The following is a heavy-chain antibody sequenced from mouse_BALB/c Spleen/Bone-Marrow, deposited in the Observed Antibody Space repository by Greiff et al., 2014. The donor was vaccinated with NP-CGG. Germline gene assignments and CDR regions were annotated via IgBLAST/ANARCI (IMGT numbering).Heavy chain of an antibody. V-gene: IGHV1-61*01. CDR2: IHPSDSES. CDR1: GYSFTNYW. Sequence: QVQLQQSGAELVRPGTSVQLSCKASGYSFTNYWTNWVKQRPGQGLEWIGMIHPSDSESRLNQKFKDKATLTVDKSSTTAYMQLSSPTSKDSAVYYCARGLGEIWGYWGQGTTLTVSS. D-gene: IGHD4-1*01. CDR3: ARGLGEIWGY. J-gene: IGHJ2*01.